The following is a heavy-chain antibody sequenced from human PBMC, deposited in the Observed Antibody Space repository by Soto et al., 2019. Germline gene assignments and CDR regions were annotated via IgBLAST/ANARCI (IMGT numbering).Heavy chain of an antibody. Sequence: EVQLLESGGGLVQSGGSLRLSCAASGFIFSSYAMSWVRQAPGKGLEWVSLISGSGGRTYYADSVKGRFTISRDNSKSTLYLQMNTVRADDTVLYYCAKVYSSSSEDAFDIWGQGTMVTVSS. CDR3: AKVYSSSSEDAFDI. V-gene: IGHV3-23*01. J-gene: IGHJ3*02. D-gene: IGHD6-6*01. CDR1: GFIFSSYA. CDR2: ISGSGGRT.